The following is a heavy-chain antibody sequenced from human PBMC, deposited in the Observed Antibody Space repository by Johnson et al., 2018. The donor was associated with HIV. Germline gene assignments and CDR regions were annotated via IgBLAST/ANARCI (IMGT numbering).Heavy chain of an antibody. Sequence: VQLVESGGGVLRPGGSLRLSCEGFGFIFGDYGLSWVRQPPGKGLEWVSGISWNSGSIGYADSVKGRFTISRDNAKNTVFLQMNSLRPEDTAMYYCAAYYDFWSGSYTSGFDIWGQGTMVTVSS. V-gene: IGHV3-20*04. CDR1: GFIFGDYG. CDR2: ISWNSGSI. J-gene: IGHJ3*02. D-gene: IGHD3-3*01. CDR3: AAYYDFWSGSYTSGFDI.